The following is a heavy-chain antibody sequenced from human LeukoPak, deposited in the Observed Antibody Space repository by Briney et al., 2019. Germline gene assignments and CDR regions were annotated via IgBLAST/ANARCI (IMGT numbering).Heavy chain of an antibody. Sequence: PGGSLRLSCAASGFTFSGYAMHWVRQASAKGLDWVGRIRSKGNSYATAYAASVKRRLTISRDDSNNTAYLQMNSLKTEDTAVYYCTSRYLGHDSWGQGTLVTVSS. CDR3: TSRYLGHDS. J-gene: IGHJ4*02. V-gene: IGHV3-73*01. CDR2: IRSKGNSYAT. D-gene: IGHD5-12*01. CDR1: GFTFSGYA.